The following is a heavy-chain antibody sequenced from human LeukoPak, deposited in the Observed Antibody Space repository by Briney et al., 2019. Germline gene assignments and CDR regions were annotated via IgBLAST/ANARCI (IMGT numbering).Heavy chain of an antibody. CDR1: GFTFSSYA. CDR2: ISGSGGTT. D-gene: IGHD6-6*01. J-gene: IGHJ4*02. V-gene: IGHV3-23*01. Sequence: PGGSLRLSCAVSGFTFSSYAMTWVRQAPGKGLEWVSDISGSGGTTDYADSVKGRFTISRDNAENSLYLQMNSLRAEDSAVYYCVRFQRSVPAREDYWGQGTLVTVSS. CDR3: VRFQRSVPAREDY.